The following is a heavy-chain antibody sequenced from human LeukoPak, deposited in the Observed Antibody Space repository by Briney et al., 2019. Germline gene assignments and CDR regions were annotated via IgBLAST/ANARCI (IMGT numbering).Heavy chain of an antibody. CDR1: GYTFTDYY. CDR3: ARVAGPVWYLLGFDY. Sequence: ASVKVSCKATGYTFTDYYIHWVRQAPGQGLEWMGMINPSGGSTSNAQKFQGGVTMARDTSTSTVYMELSSLRSEDTAVYYCARVAGPVWYLLGFDYWGQGTLVTVSS. J-gene: IGHJ4*02. V-gene: IGHV1-46*01. D-gene: IGHD2-15*01. CDR2: INPSGGST.